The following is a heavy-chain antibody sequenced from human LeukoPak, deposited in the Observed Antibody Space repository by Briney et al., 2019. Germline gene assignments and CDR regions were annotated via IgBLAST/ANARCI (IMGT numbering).Heavy chain of an antibody. CDR2: IRSKANSYAT. CDR1: GFTFSGSA. Sequence: PGGSLRLSCAASGFTFSGSAMHWVRQASGKGLEWVGRIRSKANSYATAYAASVKGRFTISRDDSKNTAYLQMNSLKTEDTAVYYCTRRGSGSFLFDYWGQGPLVTVSS. D-gene: IGHD3-10*01. CDR3: TRRGSGSFLFDY. J-gene: IGHJ4*02. V-gene: IGHV3-73*01.